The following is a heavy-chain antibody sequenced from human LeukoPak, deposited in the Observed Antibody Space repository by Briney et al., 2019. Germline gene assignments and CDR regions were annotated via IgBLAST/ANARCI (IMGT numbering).Heavy chain of an antibody. D-gene: IGHD5-24*01. CDR1: GFTVSSNY. CDR3: AKEGRSLQTY. J-gene: IGHJ4*02. Sequence: GGSLRLSCAASGFTVSSNYMSWVRLAPGKGLEWVANIKEDGTETYYVDSVKGRFTISRDNAKNSLYLQMNSLRVEDTAVYYCAKEGRSLQTYWGQGTLVTVSS. V-gene: IGHV3-7*03. CDR2: IKEDGTET.